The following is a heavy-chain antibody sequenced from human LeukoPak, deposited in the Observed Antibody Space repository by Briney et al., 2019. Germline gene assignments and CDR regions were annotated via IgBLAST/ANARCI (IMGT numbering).Heavy chain of an antibody. Sequence: PSETLSLTCTVSDGSISSTSYYWGWIRQPPGKGLEWIASIYYSGSTDYNPSLKSRITTSVDTSKNQFSLKLSSVSAADTAVYYCARESQDGMDVWGQGTTVTVSS. CDR3: ARESQDGMDV. J-gene: IGHJ6*02. CDR1: DGSISSTSYY. CDR2: IYYSGST. V-gene: IGHV4-39*07.